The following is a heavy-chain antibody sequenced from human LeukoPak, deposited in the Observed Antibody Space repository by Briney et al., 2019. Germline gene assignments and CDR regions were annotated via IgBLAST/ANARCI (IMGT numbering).Heavy chain of an antibody. J-gene: IGHJ6*02. CDR1: GFSFSTSP. CDR3: AKTHYDLLDV. V-gene: IGHV3-23*01. Sequence: PGGSLRLSCAASGFSFSTSPMSWVRQPSGKGLEWVSAMNNGPGATFYRDSVRGRFTISRDDSKSTLYLQMNSLRAEDTGTYYCAKTHYDLLDVWGQGTTVTVSS. CDR2: MNNGPGAT. D-gene: IGHD5-12*01.